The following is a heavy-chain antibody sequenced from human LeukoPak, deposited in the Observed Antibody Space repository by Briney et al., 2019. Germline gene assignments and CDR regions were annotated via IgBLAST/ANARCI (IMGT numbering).Heavy chain of an antibody. CDR3: ARGHSVYYYDSSGSDY. V-gene: IGHV1-8*01. Sequence: GASVKVSCKASGHTFTSYDINWVRQATGQGLEWMGWMNPNSGNTGYAQKFQGRVTMNRNTSISTAYMELSSLRSEDTAVYYCARGHSVYYYDSSGSDYWGQGTLVTVSS. CDR2: MNPNSGNT. J-gene: IGHJ4*02. CDR1: GHTFTSYD. D-gene: IGHD3-22*01.